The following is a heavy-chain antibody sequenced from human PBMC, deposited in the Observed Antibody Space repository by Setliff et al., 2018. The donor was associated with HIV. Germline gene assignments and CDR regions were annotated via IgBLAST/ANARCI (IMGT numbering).Heavy chain of an antibody. J-gene: IGHJ3*02. CDR3: VREVRAAYKGPLWFGQSDPRPDTFDI. V-gene: IGHV1-18*01. D-gene: IGHD3-10*01. CDR2: ISAYNGNT. Sequence: ASVKVSCKASGYTFINYGISWVRQAPGQGLEWMGWISAYNGNTNYAQNLQGWVTMTRDTSITTAYMELSRLTSDDTALYFCVREVRAAYKGPLWFGQSDPRPDTFDIWGQGTMVTVSS. CDR1: GYTFINYG.